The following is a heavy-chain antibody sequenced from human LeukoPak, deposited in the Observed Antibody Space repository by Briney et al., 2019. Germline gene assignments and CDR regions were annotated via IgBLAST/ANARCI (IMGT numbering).Heavy chain of an antibody. CDR3: TRGRDYDILTGYPTPSY. J-gene: IGHJ4*02. CDR1: GFTFGDYA. CDR2: IRNKAYGGTT. V-gene: IGHV3-49*04. Sequence: GRSLRLSCTASGFTFGDYAMSWVRQAPGKGLEWVGFIRNKAYGGTTEYAASVKGRFTIPRDDSTSIAYLQMNSLKTEDTAVYYCTRGRDYDILTGYPTPSYWGQGTLVTVSS. D-gene: IGHD3-9*01.